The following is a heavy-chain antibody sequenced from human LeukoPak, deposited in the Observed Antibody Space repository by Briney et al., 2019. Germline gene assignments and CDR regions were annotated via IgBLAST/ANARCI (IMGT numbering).Heavy chain of an antibody. D-gene: IGHD1-1*01. CDR3: TRLQTTRYYYYGMDV. Sequence: GGSLRLSCAASGFTFSSYGMHWVRQASGKGLEWVGRIRSKANSYATAYAASVKGRFTISRDDSKNTAYLQMNSLKTEDTAVYYCTRLQTTRYYYYGMDVWGQGTTVTVSS. CDR2: IRSKANSYAT. J-gene: IGHJ6*02. V-gene: IGHV3-73*01. CDR1: GFTFSSYG.